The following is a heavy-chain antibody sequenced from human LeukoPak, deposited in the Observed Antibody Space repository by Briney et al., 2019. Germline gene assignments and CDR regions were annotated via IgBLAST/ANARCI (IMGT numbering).Heavy chain of an antibody. CDR1: GFPFSAYA. D-gene: IGHD1-1*01. J-gene: IGHJ4*02. Sequence: SGGSLRLSCSVSGFPFSAYAMHWVRQAPGKGLEYASSISSDGGSTYYADSVKGRFTISRDNSKNTLYLQMSSLRVDDTAVYYCVKDRWIDYWGQGTLVTVSS. V-gene: IGHV3-64D*09. CDR2: ISSDGGST. CDR3: VKDRWIDY.